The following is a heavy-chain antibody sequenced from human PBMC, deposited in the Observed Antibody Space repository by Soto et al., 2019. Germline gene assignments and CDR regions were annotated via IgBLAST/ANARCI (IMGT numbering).Heavy chain of an antibody. CDR2: ISSSSSYI. CDR3: ARVRLWKIVAKEYYFDY. D-gene: IGHD5-12*01. V-gene: IGHV3-21*01. J-gene: IGHJ4*02. CDR1: GFTFSSYS. Sequence: GGSLRLSCAASGFTFSSYSMNWVRQAPGKGLEWVSSISSSSSYIYYADSVKGRFTISRDNAKNSLYLQMNSLRAEDTAVYYCARVRLWKIVAKEYYFDYWGRGTLVTVSS.